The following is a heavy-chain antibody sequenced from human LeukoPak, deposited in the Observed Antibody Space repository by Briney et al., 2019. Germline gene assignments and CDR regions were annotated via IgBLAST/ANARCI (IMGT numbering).Heavy chain of an antibody. CDR1: GFTFRTFA. J-gene: IGHJ4*02. CDR2: ISSSGSTI. V-gene: IGHV3-48*03. CDR3: ARVLHKRIYDSTTYYGY. D-gene: IGHD3-22*01. Sequence: PGGSLRLSCAASGFTFRTFAMNWVRQAPGKGLEWVSYISSSGSTIYYEASVKGRFTISRDNDKNSLYLQMNRLRAEDTAVHYCARVLHKRIYDSTTYYGYWGQGTLLTVSS.